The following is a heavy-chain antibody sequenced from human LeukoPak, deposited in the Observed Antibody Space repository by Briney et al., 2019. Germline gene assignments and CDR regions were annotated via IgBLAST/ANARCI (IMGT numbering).Heavy chain of an antibody. CDR1: GVPFSSHG. Sequence: PGGSLRLSCAGSGVPFSSHGMNWVRQAPGKGLEWVSGISPGGPTYYADSVKGRFTISRDDSKNTLYLQMKNLRADDTAVYYCAKDGAWLRFDDWGQGILVSVSS. CDR3: AKDGAWLRFDD. J-gene: IGHJ4*02. D-gene: IGHD5-12*01. V-gene: IGHV3-23*01. CDR2: ISPGGPT.